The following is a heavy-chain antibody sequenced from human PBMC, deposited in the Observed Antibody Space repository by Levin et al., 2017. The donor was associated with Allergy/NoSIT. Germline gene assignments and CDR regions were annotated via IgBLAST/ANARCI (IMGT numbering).Heavy chain of an antibody. Sequence: NAGGSLRLSCVASGFPFSEAWMNWVRHAPGKGLEWLGRIKSRSAGGTTNYAAPVEGRFTISRDDSKSTVYMQLTSLKTEDTAVYYCSTHHFFDDSGYISLPRSLWGQGTRVIVSS. D-gene: IGHD5-12*01. V-gene: IGHV3-15*01. CDR2: IKSRSAGGTT. CDR3: STHHFFDDSGYISLPRSL. J-gene: IGHJ3*01. CDR1: GFPFSEAW.